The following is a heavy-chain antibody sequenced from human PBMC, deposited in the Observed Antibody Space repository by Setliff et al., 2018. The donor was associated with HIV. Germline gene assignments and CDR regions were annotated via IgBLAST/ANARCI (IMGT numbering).Heavy chain of an antibody. Sequence: PGGSLRLSCAASGFTFSNCGMHWVRQAPGKGLEWVAFIRYDGINKYYADSVKGRFTISRDNSKNTLYLQMSSLRAEDTAVYYCAPHPGSQVHYYYGMGVWGQGTTVTVSS. CDR2: IRYDGINK. CDR3: APHPGSQVHYYYGMGV. D-gene: IGHD3-10*01. J-gene: IGHJ6*02. V-gene: IGHV3-30*02. CDR1: GFTFSNCG.